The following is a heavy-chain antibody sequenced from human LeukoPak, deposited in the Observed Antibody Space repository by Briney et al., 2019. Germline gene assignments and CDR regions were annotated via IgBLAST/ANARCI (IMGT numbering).Heavy chain of an antibody. Sequence: ASVKVSCKASGYTFTSYGISWVRQAPGQGLEWMGWICAYNGNTNYAQKLQGRVTMTTDTSTSTAYMELRSLRSDDTAVYYCARERYYDFWSGTSSFDYWGQGTLVTVSS. V-gene: IGHV1-18*01. D-gene: IGHD3-3*01. J-gene: IGHJ4*02. CDR1: GYTFTSYG. CDR2: ICAYNGNT. CDR3: ARERYYDFWSGTSSFDY.